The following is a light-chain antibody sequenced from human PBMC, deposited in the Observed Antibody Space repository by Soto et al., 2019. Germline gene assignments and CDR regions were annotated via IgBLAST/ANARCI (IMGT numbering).Light chain of an antibody. V-gene: IGKV3-15*01. CDR1: QSVSSN. CDR2: GAA. J-gene: IGKJ3*01. CDR3: QEDNNWHSLFT. Sequence: EIVMTQSPATLSVSPGERATLSCRASQSVSSNLAWYQQKPAQAPRLLIYGAATRATCMPARFSGSGSGTEFTLTLSSMHAEAFAVDYCQEDNNWHSLFTFGPGTKVDIK.